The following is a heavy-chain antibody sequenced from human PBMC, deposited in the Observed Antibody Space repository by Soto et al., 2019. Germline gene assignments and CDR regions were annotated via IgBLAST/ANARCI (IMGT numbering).Heavy chain of an antibody. Sequence: GASVKRSCKASGYTFTSYGISWVRQAPGQGLEWMGWISAYNGNTNYAQKLQGRVTMTTDTSKGTAYMELRSLRSDDTAVYYCARDRDIVATMPYYYYVMDVCGQGTTVTVSS. J-gene: IGHJ6*02. CDR3: ARDRDIVATMPYYYYVMDV. CDR2: ISAYNGNT. CDR1: GYTFTSYG. D-gene: IGHD5-12*01. V-gene: IGHV1-18*01.